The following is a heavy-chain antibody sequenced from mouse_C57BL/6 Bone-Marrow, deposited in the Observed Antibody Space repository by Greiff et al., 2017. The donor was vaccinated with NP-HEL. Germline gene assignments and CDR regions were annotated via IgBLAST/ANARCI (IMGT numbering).Heavy chain of an antibody. CDR3: ARRSITTVVAHFDY. CDR1: GYTFTSYW. CDR2: IDPSDSYT. D-gene: IGHD1-1*01. Sequence: QVQLQQPGAELVRPGTSVKLSCKASGYTFTSYWMHWVKQRPGQGLEWIGVIDPSDSYTNYNQKFKGKATLTVDTSSSTAYMQLSSLTSEDSAVEYCARRSITTVVAHFDYWGQGTTLTVSS. J-gene: IGHJ2*01. V-gene: IGHV1-59*01.